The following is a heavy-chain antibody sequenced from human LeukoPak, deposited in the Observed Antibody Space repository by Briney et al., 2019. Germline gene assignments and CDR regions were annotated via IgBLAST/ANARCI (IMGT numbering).Heavy chain of an antibody. CDR3: VSGGRWLYLGDY. CDR2: ISSSGGSP. V-gene: IGHV3-48*03. CDR1: GFTFSGYE. D-gene: IGHD5-24*01. Sequence: PGASLRLSCIVSGFTFSGYEMSWVRQAPGKGLEWVSCISSSGGSPYYADSVEGRFTISRDNAKNSLFLQINSLRVEDTAIYYCVSGGRWLYLGDYWGQGTLVTVSS. J-gene: IGHJ4*02.